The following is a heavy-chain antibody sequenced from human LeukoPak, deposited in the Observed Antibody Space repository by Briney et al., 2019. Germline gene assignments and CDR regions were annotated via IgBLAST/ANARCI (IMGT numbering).Heavy chain of an antibody. V-gene: IGHV1-2*06. D-gene: IGHD6-19*01. CDR1: GYTFTGYY. CDR2: VNPNSGGT. J-gene: IGHJ4*02. CDR3: ARVLIAVAGDY. Sequence: ASVKVSCKASGYTFTGYYMHWVRQAPGQGLEWMGRVNPNSGGTNYAQKFQGRVTMTRGTSISTAYMELSRLRSDDTAVYYCARVLIAVAGDYWGQGTLVTVSS.